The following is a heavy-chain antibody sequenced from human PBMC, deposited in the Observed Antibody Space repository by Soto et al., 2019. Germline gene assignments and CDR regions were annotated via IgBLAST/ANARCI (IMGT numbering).Heavy chain of an antibody. J-gene: IGHJ6*02. Sequence: SETLSLTCTVSGGSISSRSYYWGWIRQPPGMGLEWIGSIYYSGSTYYNASLKSRVTISVDTSKNQFSLQLKSVTAADTALYYCARFSGSYYYAMDVWGQGSTVTVSS. V-gene: IGHV4-39*07. CDR2: IYYSGST. D-gene: IGHD6-19*01. CDR1: GGSISSRSYY. CDR3: ARFSGSYYYAMDV.